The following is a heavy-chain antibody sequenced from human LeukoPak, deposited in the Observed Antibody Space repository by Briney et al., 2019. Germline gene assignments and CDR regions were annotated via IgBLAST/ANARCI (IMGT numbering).Heavy chain of an antibody. CDR1: GLNLSINY. V-gene: IGHV3-23*01. J-gene: IGHJ4*02. CDR3: AHGAMYQLDY. CDR2: IIGGGGST. D-gene: IGHD2-2*01. Sequence: PGGSLRLSCAASGLNLSINYMNWVRQAPGKGLEWVSGIIGGGGSTYYADSVKGRFTISGDNSRNTLFLQMNSLRAEDTAVYYCAHGAMYQLDYWGQGTLVTVSS.